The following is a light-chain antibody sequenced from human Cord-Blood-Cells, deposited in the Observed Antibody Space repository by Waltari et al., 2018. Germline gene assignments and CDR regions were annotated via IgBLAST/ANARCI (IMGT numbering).Light chain of an antibody. J-gene: IGKJ4*01. Sequence: IVLTQSPATLSVSPGERATLSCRASQSVSSYLAWYQQKPGQAPRLLIYDASNRATGIPARFSGSGSGTDFTITISSLEPEDFAVYYCQQRSNWLTFGGGTKVEIK. V-gene: IGKV3-11*01. CDR3: QQRSNWLT. CDR1: QSVSSY. CDR2: DAS.